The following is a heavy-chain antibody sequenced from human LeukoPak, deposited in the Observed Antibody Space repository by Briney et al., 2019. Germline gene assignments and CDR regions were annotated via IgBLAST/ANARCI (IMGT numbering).Heavy chain of an antibody. CDR2: FCLGRDT. CDR1: GDSVTNDFF. V-gene: IGHV4-38-2*02. D-gene: IGHD1-14*01. Sequence: KPSETLSLTCTVSGDSVTNDFFWGCVRQPPGKELEWIGSFCLGRDTYYRPSLKSRVTISVDTSKNQFSLNLNSVTAADTAVYYCARWASISREPGGFFDHWGQGTLVTVSS. CDR3: ARWASISREPGGFFDH. J-gene: IGHJ4*02.